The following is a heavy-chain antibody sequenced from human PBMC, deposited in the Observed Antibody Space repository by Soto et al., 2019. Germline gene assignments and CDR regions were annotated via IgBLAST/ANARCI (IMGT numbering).Heavy chain of an antibody. CDR3: SRGDREDTAVVIGARPGEYGMDV. D-gene: IGHD2-15*01. Sequence: QVQLVESGGGVVQPGRSLRLSCAASGFTFTIYAMHWVRQAPGKGLEWVAVISYDGARKAYANSVKGRFTISRDTSKNTLYLQMNSLRVEDTAAYYCSRGDREDTAVVIGARPGEYGMDVWGRGTTGTVSS. CDR1: GFTFTIYA. CDR2: ISYDGARK. J-gene: IGHJ6*02. V-gene: IGHV3-30-3*01.